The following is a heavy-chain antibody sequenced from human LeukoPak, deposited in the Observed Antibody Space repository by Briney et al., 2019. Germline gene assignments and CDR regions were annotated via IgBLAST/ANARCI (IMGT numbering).Heavy chain of an antibody. V-gene: IGHV3-74*01. Sequence: GGSLRLSCAASGFTFNNYWIHWVRQVPGKDLVWVSRIDGDASRTNYADSVKGRFTISRDNVKNMVYLQMSSLTVEDTAVYYCARYCNGDTCDGALDLWGQGTPVTVSS. CDR1: GFTFNNYW. CDR3: ARYCNGDTCDGALDL. D-gene: IGHD2-15*01. CDR2: IDGDASRT. J-gene: IGHJ3*01.